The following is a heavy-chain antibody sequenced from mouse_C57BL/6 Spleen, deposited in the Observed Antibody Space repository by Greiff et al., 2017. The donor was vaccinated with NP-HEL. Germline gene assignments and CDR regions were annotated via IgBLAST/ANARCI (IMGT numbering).Heavy chain of an antibody. CDR3: ARNDYDPAWFAY. D-gene: IGHD2-4*01. J-gene: IGHJ3*01. CDR1: GYTFTSYW. V-gene: IGHV1-61*01. Sequence: QVQLQQPGAELVRPGSSVKLSCKASGYTFTSYWMDWVKQRPGQGLEWIGNIYPSDSETHYNQKFKDKATLTVDKSSSTAYMQLSSLTSEDSAVYYCARNDYDPAWFAYWGQGTLVTVSA. CDR2: IYPSDSET.